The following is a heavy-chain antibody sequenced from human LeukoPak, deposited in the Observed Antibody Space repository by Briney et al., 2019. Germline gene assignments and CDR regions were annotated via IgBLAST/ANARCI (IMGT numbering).Heavy chain of an antibody. J-gene: IGHJ4*02. V-gene: IGHV3-48*02. D-gene: IGHD1-26*01. CDR1: GFTFSSYS. Sequence: GGSLRLSCAASGFTFSSYSMNWVRQAPGKGLEWVSHITASGTAMFYADSVKGRFTISRDNAKNSLYLQMDSLRDEDTAVYYCASSGSYRFDYWGQGTLVTVSS. CDR2: ITASGTAM. CDR3: ASSGSYRFDY.